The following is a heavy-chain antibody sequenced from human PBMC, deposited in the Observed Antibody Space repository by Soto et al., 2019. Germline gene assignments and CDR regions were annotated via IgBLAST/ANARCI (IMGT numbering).Heavy chain of an antibody. J-gene: IGHJ4*02. V-gene: IGHV3-9*01. CDR2: ITWNSGRI. D-gene: IGHD1-26*01. Sequence: GGSLRLSCAASGFTFDDYAMHWVRQVPGKGLEWVSGITWNSGRIDYADSVKGRFIISRDDAKNSLYLQMSSLRAEDTALYYWAKGRGGTYGTYYFDFWGQGTLVTVSS. CDR1: GFTFDDYA. CDR3: AKGRGGTYGTYYFDF.